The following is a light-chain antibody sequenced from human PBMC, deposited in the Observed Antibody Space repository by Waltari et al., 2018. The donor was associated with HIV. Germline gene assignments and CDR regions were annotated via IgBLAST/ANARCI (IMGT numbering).Light chain of an antibody. CDR3: VGWDGSLSGYV. CDR2: KNY. V-gene: IGLV1-47*01. Sequence: QSVLTQPPSASWSLGQTVTISCSGSSSTNGNENVYWYQQLPGMTPKLLIYKNYQRPSGVPDRFAGSKSGTSASLAISGLRSEDEADYYCVGWDGSLSGYVFGAGTKVTVL. CDR1: SSTNGNEN. J-gene: IGLJ1*01.